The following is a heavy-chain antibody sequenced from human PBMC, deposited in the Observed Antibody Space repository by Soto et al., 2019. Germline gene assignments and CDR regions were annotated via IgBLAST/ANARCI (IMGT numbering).Heavy chain of an antibody. CDR3: ARTYYYDSSGYGGYFDY. CDR1: GFTFSSYA. CDR2: ISYDGSNK. Sequence: QVQLVESGGGVVQPGRSLRLSCAASGFTFSSYAMHWVRQAPGKGLEWVAVISYDGSNKYYADSVKGRFTISRDNSKNTLYLQMNSLRAEDTAVYYCARTYYYDSSGYGGYFDYWGQGTLVTVSS. J-gene: IGHJ4*02. D-gene: IGHD3-22*01. V-gene: IGHV3-30-3*01.